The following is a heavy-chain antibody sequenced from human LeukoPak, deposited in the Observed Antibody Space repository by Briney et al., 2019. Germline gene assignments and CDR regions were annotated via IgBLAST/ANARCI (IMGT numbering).Heavy chain of an antibody. CDR3: ARSPVYYDILTGYYIFDDYYGMDV. D-gene: IGHD3-9*01. CDR2: IYYSGST. Sequence: SETLSLTCTVSGGSISSYYWSWIRQPPGKGLEWIGYIYYSGSTNYNPSLKSRVTISVDTSKNQFSLKLSSVTAADTAVYYCARSPVYYDILTGYYIFDDYYGMDVWGQGTTVTVSS. J-gene: IGHJ6*02. V-gene: IGHV4-59*08. CDR1: GGSISSYY.